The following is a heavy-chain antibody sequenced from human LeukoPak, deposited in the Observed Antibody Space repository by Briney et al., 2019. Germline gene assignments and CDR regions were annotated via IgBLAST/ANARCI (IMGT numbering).Heavy chain of an antibody. CDR1: GFTFSNFG. Sequence: PGGSLRLSCAASGFTFSNFGLNWVRQAPGKGLEWVAFISDNGRRTYYLESVEGLFTISRDDCKNTLYLQMNSLRVEDTAVYYCARDRIGKYSIDYWGQGTLVTVSS. V-gene: IGHV3-33*08. D-gene: IGHD2-15*01. CDR3: ARDRIGKYSIDY. CDR2: ISDNGRRT. J-gene: IGHJ4*02.